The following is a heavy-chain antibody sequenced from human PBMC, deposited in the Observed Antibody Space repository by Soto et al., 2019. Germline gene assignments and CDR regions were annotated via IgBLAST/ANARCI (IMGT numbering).Heavy chain of an antibody. CDR1: GFTFDDYA. J-gene: IGHJ4*02. D-gene: IGHD3-9*01. V-gene: IGHV3-9*01. Sequence: EVQLVESGGGLVQPGRSLRLSCAASGFTFDDYAMHWVRQAPGKGLEWVSGISWNSGIIIYADSVKGRFTISRDNAKNSLHLQMNSLRAEDTALYYCAKGRSLTVLDYWGQGTLVTVSS. CDR2: ISWNSGII. CDR3: AKGRSLTVLDY.